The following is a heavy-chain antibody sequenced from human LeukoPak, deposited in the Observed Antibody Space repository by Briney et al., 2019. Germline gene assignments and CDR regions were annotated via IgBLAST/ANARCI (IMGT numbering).Heavy chain of an antibody. J-gene: IGHJ3*02. D-gene: IGHD5-24*01. CDR3: AKDRRGRWLQGDAFDI. Sequence: GGSLRLSCAASGFTFSSYAMSWVRQAPGKGLEWVSAISGSGGSTYYADSVKGRFTISRDNSKNTLYLQMNSLRAEDTAVYYCAKDRRGRWLQGDAFDIWGQGTMVTVSS. V-gene: IGHV3-23*01. CDR2: ISGSGGST. CDR1: GFTFSSYA.